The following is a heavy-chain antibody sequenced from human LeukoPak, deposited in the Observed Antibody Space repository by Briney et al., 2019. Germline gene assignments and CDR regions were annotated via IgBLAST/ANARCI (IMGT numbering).Heavy chain of an antibody. V-gene: IGHV3-74*01. CDR3: ARETDYNLDY. CDR2: INTDGSIT. J-gene: IGHJ4*02. D-gene: IGHD4-11*01. Sequence: GGSLRLSCAASGFTFSTYWMHWVRQAPGKGLVWVSHINTDGSITNYADSVKGRFTTSRDNAKNSLSLQMNSLRAEDTAVYSCARETDYNLDYWGQGTLVTVSS. CDR1: GFTFSTYW.